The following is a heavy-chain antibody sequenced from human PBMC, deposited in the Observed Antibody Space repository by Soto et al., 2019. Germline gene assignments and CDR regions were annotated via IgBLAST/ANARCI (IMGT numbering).Heavy chain of an antibody. CDR3: AKTYYYESSGGMDV. J-gene: IGHJ6*02. Sequence: GGSLRLSCAASGFTFSSYGMHWVRQAPGKGLEWVAVISYDGSNKYYADSVKGRFTISRDNSKNTLYLQMNSLRAEDTAVYYCAKTYYYESSGGMDVWGQGTTVTV. CDR1: GFTFSSYG. CDR2: ISYDGSNK. V-gene: IGHV3-30*18. D-gene: IGHD3-22*01.